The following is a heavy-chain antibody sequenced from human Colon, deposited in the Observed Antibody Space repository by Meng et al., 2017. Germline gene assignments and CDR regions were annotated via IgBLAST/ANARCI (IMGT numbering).Heavy chain of an antibody. CDR2: IFYSGAT. V-gene: IGHV4-30-4*01. Sequence: QVQLQESGPGLVKPSQTLYLTCAVSGGSISNSDYYWSLIRQPPGKGLEWIGYIFYSGATYYNPSLKSRVAISVDTSKNQFSLTLSSVTAADSAVYFCARAPPPRGLRTALVHFDYWGPGTLVTVSS. CDR1: GGSISNSDYY. J-gene: IGHJ4*02. CDR3: ARAPPPRGLRTALVHFDY. D-gene: IGHD2-8*02.